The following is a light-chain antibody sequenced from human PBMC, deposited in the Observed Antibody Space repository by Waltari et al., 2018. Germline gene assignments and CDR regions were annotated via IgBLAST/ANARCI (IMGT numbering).Light chain of an antibody. CDR1: RTVSSS. CDR2: YAS. V-gene: IGKV6-21*01. J-gene: IGKJ1*01. CDR3: HQSANLPHT. Sequence: EIVLTQSPDFLSVAPKQTVTITCRASRTVSSSLHWYQQKPGQTPKLLHDYASQSVSGVPWRFTGSGSGTDYTLTISDLEAEDAATYFCHQSANLPHTFGQGTRLEIK.